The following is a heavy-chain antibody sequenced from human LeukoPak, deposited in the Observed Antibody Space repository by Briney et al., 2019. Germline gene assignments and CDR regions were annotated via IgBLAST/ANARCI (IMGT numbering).Heavy chain of an antibody. V-gene: IGHV3-30*19. CDR2: ISYDGSNK. J-gene: IGHJ4*02. CDR1: GFTFSSYG. Sequence: PGGSLRLSCAASGFTFSSYGMHWVRQAPGKGLEWVAVISYDGSNKYYADSVKGRFTISRDNSKNTLYLQMNSLRAEDTAVYYCARDREAYCGGDCSHFDYWGQGTLVTVSS. CDR3: ARDREAYCGGDCSHFDY. D-gene: IGHD2-21*02.